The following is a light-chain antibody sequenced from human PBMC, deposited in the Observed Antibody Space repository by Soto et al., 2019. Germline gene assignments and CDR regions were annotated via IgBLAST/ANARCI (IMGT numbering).Light chain of an antibody. V-gene: IGLV3-1*01. J-gene: IGLJ2*01. CDR2: QDS. CDR1: TLGDKY. Sequence: SYELTQPPSVSVSPGQTAIITCSGDTLGDKYACWYQQKPGHSPVVVIYQDSRRPSGIPERFSGSKSGNTATLTISGTQAMDEADYYCQAWDSSTVVFGGGTKLTVL. CDR3: QAWDSSTVV.